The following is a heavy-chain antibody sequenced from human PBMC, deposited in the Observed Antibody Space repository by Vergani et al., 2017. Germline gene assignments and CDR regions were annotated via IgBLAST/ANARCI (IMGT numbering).Heavy chain of an antibody. CDR1: GFTFSDYY. J-gene: IGHJ6*02. CDR2: ISSSSSYT. V-gene: IGHV3-11*05. CDR3: TRQCHRGHYGDYYYYYCMDV. Sequence: QVQLVESGGGLVKPGGSLRLSCAASGFTFSDYYMSWIRQAPGKGLEWVSYISSSSSYTNYADSVKGGFTISRDNAKTSLYLQMNSLRAEDTAMYYCTRQCHRGHYGDYYYYYCMDVWGQGTTVTVSS. D-gene: IGHD4-17*01.